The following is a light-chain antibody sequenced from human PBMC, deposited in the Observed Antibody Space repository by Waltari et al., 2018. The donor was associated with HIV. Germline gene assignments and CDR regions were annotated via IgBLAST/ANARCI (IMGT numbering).Light chain of an antibody. J-gene: IGLJ2*01. CDR2: EVS. CDR3: SSYTSSNTCVV. Sequence: QSALTQPPSVSGSPGQSVTISCTGTSSDVGNYNRVSWYQQPPGSAPKLMIYEVSKRPSGVPRRFSGSKSGNTASLTISGLQAEDEADYYCSSYTSSNTCVVFGGGTKLTVL. V-gene: IGLV2-18*02. CDR1: SSDVGNYNR.